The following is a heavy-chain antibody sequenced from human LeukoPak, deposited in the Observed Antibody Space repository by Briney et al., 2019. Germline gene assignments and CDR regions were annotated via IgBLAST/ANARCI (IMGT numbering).Heavy chain of an antibody. D-gene: IGHD2-2*01. CDR1: GFTFSSYW. CDR2: IKQDGSEK. Sequence: GGSLKLSCAASGFTFSSYWMSWVRRAPGKGLEWVANIKQDGSEKYYVDSVKGRFTISRDNAKNSLYLQMNSLRAEDTAVYYCAREQRYCSSSSCPWEPFDYWGQGTPVTVSS. CDR3: AREQRYCSSSSCPWEPFDY. J-gene: IGHJ4*02. V-gene: IGHV3-7*05.